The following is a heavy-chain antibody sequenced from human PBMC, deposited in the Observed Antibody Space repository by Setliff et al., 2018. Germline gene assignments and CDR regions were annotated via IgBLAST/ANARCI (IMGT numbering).Heavy chain of an antibody. V-gene: IGHV1-18*01. CDR1: GYTFTSYG. Sequence: ASVKVSCKDSGYTFTSYGISWVRQAPGQGLEWMGWISAYNGNTNYAQKLQGRVTMTTDTSTSTAYMELSRLRSDDTAVYYCARVKAPALYYYMDVWGKGTTVTVSS. D-gene: IGHD3-16*02. CDR3: ARVKAPALYYYMDV. CDR2: ISAYNGNT. J-gene: IGHJ6*03.